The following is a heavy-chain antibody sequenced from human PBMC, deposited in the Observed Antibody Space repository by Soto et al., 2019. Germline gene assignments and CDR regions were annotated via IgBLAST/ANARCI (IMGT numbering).Heavy chain of an antibody. D-gene: IGHD3-10*01. CDR2: IYSSGST. CDR1: GVSSNSYGYY. J-gene: IGHJ4*02. CDR3: ARLPYYGSGSPFDY. Sequence: SETLSLTCTVSGVSSNSYGYYWNWIHEHPGKGLEWIGYIYSSGSTNHNPSLKSRVTISVDTSKNQFSLKLSSVTAADTAVYYCARLPYYGSGSPFDYWGQGTLVTVSS. V-gene: IGHV4-61*08.